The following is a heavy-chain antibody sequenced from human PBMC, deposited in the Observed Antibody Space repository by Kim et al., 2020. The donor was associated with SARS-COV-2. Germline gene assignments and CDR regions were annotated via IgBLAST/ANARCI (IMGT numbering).Heavy chain of an antibody. J-gene: IGHJ4*02. CDR3: ARDPWAPLPAALPFDY. Sequence: GGSLRLSCAASGFTFSSYAMHWVRQAPGKGLEWVAVISYDGSNKYYADSVKGRFTISRDNSKNTLYLQMNSLRAEDTAVYYCARDPWAPLPAALPFDYLGQGTLVTVSS. D-gene: IGHD2-2*02. V-gene: IGHV3-30*04. CDR1: GFTFSSYA. CDR2: ISYDGSNK.